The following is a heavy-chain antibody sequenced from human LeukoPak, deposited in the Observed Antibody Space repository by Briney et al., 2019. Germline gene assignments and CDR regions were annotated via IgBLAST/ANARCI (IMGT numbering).Heavy chain of an antibody. Sequence: GGSLRLSCAGSGFAFSRYSMSWVRQAPGKGLEWVSAISGSGGSTYYADSVMGRFTISRDNSKNTLYLQMNSLRAEDTAVYYCAQQWLVLGAFDIWGQGTMVTVSS. V-gene: IGHV3-23*01. CDR3: AQQWLVLGAFDI. CDR2: ISGSGGST. CDR1: GFAFSRYS. J-gene: IGHJ3*02. D-gene: IGHD6-19*01.